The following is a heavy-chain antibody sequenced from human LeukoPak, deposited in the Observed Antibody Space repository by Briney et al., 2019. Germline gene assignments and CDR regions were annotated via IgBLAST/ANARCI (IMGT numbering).Heavy chain of an antibody. CDR1: GFTFSSYT. CDR2: IQYDGSNE. J-gene: IGHJ6*03. V-gene: IGHV3-30*02. D-gene: IGHD2-8*01. CDR3: AKDRCSNGIGCFYYYMDV. Sequence: GGSLRLSCAVSGFTFSSYTINWVRQAPGKGLEWVAYIQYDGSNEQYANSVKGRFSISRDSSKNTLYLQMNSLRAEDTAVYYCAKDRCSNGIGCFYYYMDVWGKGTTVTISS.